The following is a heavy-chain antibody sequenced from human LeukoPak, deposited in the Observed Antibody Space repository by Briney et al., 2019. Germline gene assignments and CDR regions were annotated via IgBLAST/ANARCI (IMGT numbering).Heavy chain of an antibody. J-gene: IGHJ4*02. CDR3: ANSYTSSSRTPFDS. D-gene: IGHD6-6*01. CDR1: GFTFSSYA. CDR2: ISGSGGST. Sequence: GGSLRLSCAASGFTFSSYAMSWVRQAPGKGLEWVSAISGSGGSTYYADSVKGRFTISRDNSKNTVFLLLNSLRAEDTALYYCANSYTSSSRTPFDSWGQGTLVTVSS. V-gene: IGHV3-23*01.